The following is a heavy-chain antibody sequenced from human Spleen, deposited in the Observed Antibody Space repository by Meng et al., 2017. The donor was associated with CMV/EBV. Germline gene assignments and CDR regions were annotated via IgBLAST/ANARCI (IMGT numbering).Heavy chain of an antibody. D-gene: IGHD3-3*01. CDR1: SYSSNGYY. CDR2: INPKTGSP. J-gene: IGHJ4*02. CDR3: VRGGVLQFLAWLFF. V-gene: IGHV1-2*02. Sequence: ASSYSSNGYYRHWLRPAPGQDLEWMGLINPKTGSPDSTQRFQVRVTMTRSSSLSTAYMELGRLRSDDTAVYVCVRGGVLQFLAWLFFWGQGTLVTVSS.